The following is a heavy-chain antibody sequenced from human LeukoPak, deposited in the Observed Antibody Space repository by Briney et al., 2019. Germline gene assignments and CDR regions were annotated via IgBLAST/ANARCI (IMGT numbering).Heavy chain of an antibody. D-gene: IGHD6-19*01. J-gene: IGHJ4*02. V-gene: IGHV4-30-4*01. CDR2: IYYSGST. Sequence: SETLSLTCTVSGGSISRGDYYWSWIRQPPGKGLEWIGYIYYSGSTYYNPSLKSRVTISVDTSKNQFSLKLSSVTAADTAVYYCARARYSSGWPFDYWGQGTLVTVSS. CDR1: GGSISRGDYY. CDR3: ARARYSSGWPFDY.